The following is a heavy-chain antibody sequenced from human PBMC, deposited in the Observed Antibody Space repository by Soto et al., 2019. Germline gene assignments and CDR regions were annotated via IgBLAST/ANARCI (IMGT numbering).Heavy chain of an antibody. CDR3: ARDYYYDSSGYYYDY. J-gene: IGHJ4*02. V-gene: IGHV3-53*04. D-gene: IGHD3-22*01. CDR1: GFTVSSNY. Sequence: GGSLRLSCAASGFTVSSNYMSWVRQAPGKGLEWVSVIYSGGSTYYADSVKGRFTISRHNSKNTLYLQMNSLRAEDTAVYYCARDYYYDSSGYYYDYWGQGTLVTVSS. CDR2: IYSGGST.